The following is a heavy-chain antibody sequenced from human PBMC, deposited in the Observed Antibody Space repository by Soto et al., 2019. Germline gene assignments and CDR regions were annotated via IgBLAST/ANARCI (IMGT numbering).Heavy chain of an antibody. Sequence: SETLSLTCTVSGGSISSGGYYWSWIRQHPGKGLEWIGYIYYSGSTYYNPSLKSRVTISVDTSKNQFSLKLSSVTAADTAVYYCARAGYCSSTSCYEDIWGQGTMVTVSS. D-gene: IGHD2-2*01. CDR2: IYYSGST. CDR3: ARAGYCSSTSCYEDI. J-gene: IGHJ3*02. V-gene: IGHV4-31*03. CDR1: GGSISSGGYY.